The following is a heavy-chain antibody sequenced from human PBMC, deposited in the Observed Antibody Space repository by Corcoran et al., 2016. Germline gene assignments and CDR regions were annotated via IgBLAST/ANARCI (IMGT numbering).Heavy chain of an antibody. CDR2: IYPGDSNT. Sequence: EVQLVQSGAEVKKPGESLKISCKSPAYSFSKYWSGWLRQVRGKCLVWVGIIYPGDSNTSYSPSFQGQVTISADKSISTAYLQWSSLKTSDTAMYYCARWSGYYDSSGYYPPGSYGMDVWGQGTAVTVSS. J-gene: IGHJ6*02. CDR1: AYSFSKYW. V-gene: IGHV5-51*01. D-gene: IGHD3-22*01. CDR3: ARWSGYYDSSGYYPPGSYGMDV.